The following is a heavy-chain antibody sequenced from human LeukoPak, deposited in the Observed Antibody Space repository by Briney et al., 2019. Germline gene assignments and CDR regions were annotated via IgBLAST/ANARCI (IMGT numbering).Heavy chain of an antibody. V-gene: IGHV3-30-3*01. J-gene: IGHJ4*02. Sequence: RGSLRLSCAASGFTFSTYAMHWVRQATGEGLEWVAVISYDGSNRYYPDSVKGRFTISRDTSKNTLYLQVNSLRADDTAVYYCAREYDSSGYPFDYWGQGTLVTVSS. CDR2: ISYDGSNR. D-gene: IGHD3-22*01. CDR3: AREYDSSGYPFDY. CDR1: GFTFSTYA.